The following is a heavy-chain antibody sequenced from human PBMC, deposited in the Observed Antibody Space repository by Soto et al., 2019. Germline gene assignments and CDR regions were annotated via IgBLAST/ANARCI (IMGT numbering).Heavy chain of an antibody. CDR3: ARENYDYIWGSYRTMHYYYYYYMDV. CDR1: GFTFSSYG. Sequence: GGSLRLSCAASGFTFSSYGMHWVRQAPGKGLEWVAVIWYDGSNKYYADSVKGRFTISRDNSKNTLYLQMNSLRAEDTAVYYCARENYDYIWGSYRTMHYYYYYYMDVWGKGTTVTVSS. D-gene: IGHD3-16*02. V-gene: IGHV3-33*01. CDR2: IWYDGSNK. J-gene: IGHJ6*03.